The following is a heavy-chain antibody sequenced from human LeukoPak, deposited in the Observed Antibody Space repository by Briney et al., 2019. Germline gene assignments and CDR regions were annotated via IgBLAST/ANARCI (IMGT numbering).Heavy chain of an antibody. CDR2: IKQDGSEK. CDR1: GFTFSSYW. V-gene: IGHV3-7*01. D-gene: IGHD3-22*01. J-gene: IGHJ5*02. CDR3: ARTVRGRYYGSSGYPDH. Sequence: PGGSLRLSCAASGFTFSSYWMSWVRQAPGKGLEWVANIKQDGSEKYYVDSVKGRFTISRDNAKNSLYLQMNSRRAEDTAGYYCARTVRGRYYGSSGYPDHWGQGTLVTVSS.